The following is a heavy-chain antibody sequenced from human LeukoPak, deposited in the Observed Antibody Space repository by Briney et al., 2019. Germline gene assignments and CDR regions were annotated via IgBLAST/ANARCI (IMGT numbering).Heavy chain of an antibody. CDR1: GFTFSSYD. Sequence: PGGSLRLSCAASGFTFSSYDMHWVRQATGKGLEWVSAIGTAGDTYYPGSVKGRFTISRENAKSSLYLQMNSLRAGDTAVYYCARADSRGAFDYWGQGTLVTVSS. D-gene: IGHD4-11*01. J-gene: IGHJ4*02. V-gene: IGHV3-13*01. CDR2: IGTAGDT. CDR3: ARADSRGAFDY.